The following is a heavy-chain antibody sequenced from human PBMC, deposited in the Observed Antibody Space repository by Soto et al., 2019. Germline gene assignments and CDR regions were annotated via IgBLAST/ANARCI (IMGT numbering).Heavy chain of an antibody. CDR3: ARKNDFSRGSFYYSGLDV. V-gene: IGHV4-31*03. CDR1: GGSISSGGYY. D-gene: IGHD3-3*01. Sequence: QMQLQESGPGLVKPSQTLSLTCTVSGGSISSGGYYWSWIRQLPGKGLEWMGYIYRSGNAYYNPSLESRLTLSVDTSKNQFSLKLSSVTAADTAVYYFARKNDFSRGSFYYSGLDVWGHGTTVTVSS. CDR2: IYRSGNA. J-gene: IGHJ6*02.